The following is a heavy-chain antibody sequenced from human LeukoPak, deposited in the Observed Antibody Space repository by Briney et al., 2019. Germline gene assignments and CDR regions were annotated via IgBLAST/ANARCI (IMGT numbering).Heavy chain of an antibody. J-gene: IGHJ6*02. D-gene: IGHD2-2*01. CDR3: ARDRVVPAAVYYGMDV. V-gene: IGHV1-46*01. CDR2: INPSGGST. Sequence: ASVKVSCKASGYTFTSYYMHWARQAPGQGLEWMGIINPSGGSTSYAQKFQGRVTMTRDTSTSTVYMELSSLRSEDTAVYYCARDRVVPAAVYYGMDVWGQGTTVTVSS. CDR1: GYTFTSYY.